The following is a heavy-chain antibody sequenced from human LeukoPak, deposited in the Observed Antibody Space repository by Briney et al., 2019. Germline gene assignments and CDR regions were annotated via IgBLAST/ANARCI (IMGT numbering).Heavy chain of an antibody. D-gene: IGHD2-2*01. Sequence: SETLSLTCAVYGGSFSGYYWSWIRQHPGKGLEWIGYIYYSGSTYYNPSLKSRVTISVDTSKNQFSLKLSSVTAADTAVYYCAREVRCSSTSCLRFDPWGQGTLVTVSS. CDR1: GGSFSGYY. V-gene: IGHV4-31*11. CDR2: IYYSGST. CDR3: AREVRCSSTSCLRFDP. J-gene: IGHJ5*02.